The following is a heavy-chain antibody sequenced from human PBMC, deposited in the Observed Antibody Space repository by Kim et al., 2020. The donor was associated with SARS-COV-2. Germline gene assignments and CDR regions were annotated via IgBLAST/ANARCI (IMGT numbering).Heavy chain of an antibody. Sequence: AVPVKSRITNNPDTSKNQFSLQLNSVTPEDTAVYYCARARAARPGPWFDPWGQGTLVTVSS. CDR3: ARARAARPGPWFDP. J-gene: IGHJ5*02. D-gene: IGHD6-6*01. V-gene: IGHV6-1*01.